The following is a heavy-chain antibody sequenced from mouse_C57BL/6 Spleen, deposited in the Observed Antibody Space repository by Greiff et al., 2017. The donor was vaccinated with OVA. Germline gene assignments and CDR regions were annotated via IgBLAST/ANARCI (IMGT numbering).Heavy chain of an antibody. Sequence: VQLKESGGGLVKPGGSLKLSCAASRFTFSDYGMHWVRQAPEKGLEWVAYISSGSSTIYYADTVKGRFTISRDNAKNTLFLQMTSLRSEDTAMYYCARRDYSNPHYAMDYWGQGTSVTVSS. V-gene: IGHV5-17*01. D-gene: IGHD2-5*01. CDR3: ARRDYSNPHYAMDY. J-gene: IGHJ4*01. CDR2: ISSGSSTI. CDR1: RFTFSDYG.